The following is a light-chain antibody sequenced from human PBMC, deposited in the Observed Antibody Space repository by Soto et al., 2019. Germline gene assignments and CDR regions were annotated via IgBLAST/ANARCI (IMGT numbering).Light chain of an antibody. CDR2: RNN. V-gene: IGLV1-47*01. J-gene: IGLJ2*01. Sequence: QSVLTQPPSASGTPGQRVTISCCGSNSNIGSKYVYWYQQLPGTAPKLLLYRNNQRPSGVPDRFSGSKSGTSASLAISGLRSEDEADYYCAAWDNSLVGGPAFGGGTKVTVL. CDR3: AAWDNSLVGGPA. CDR1: NSNIGSKY.